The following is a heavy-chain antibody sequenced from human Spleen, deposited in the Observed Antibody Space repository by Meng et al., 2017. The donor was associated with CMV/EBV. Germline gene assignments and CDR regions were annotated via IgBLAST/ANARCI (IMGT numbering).Heavy chain of an antibody. D-gene: IGHD2-8*01. CDR2: TYYRSKWYN. J-gene: IGHJ4*02. CDR1: WDSVSSNSAA. V-gene: IGHV6-1*01. Sequence: QRQLQQSGPGLVTPSHTPSLTCAISWDSVSSNSAAWHWIRQSPSRGLEWLGRTYYRSKWYNDYAVSVKSRITINPDTSKNQFSLQLNSVTPEDTAVYYCARGGVYSFFDYWGQGTLVTVSS. CDR3: ARGGVYSFFDY.